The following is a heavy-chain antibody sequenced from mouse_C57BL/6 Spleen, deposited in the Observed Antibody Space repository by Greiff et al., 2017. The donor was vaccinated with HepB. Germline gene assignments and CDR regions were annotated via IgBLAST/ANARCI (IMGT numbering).Heavy chain of an antibody. CDR1: GYTFTSYW. CDR2: INPSNGGT. V-gene: IGHV1-53*01. Sequence: QVQLQQPGTELVKPGASVKLSCKASGYTFTSYWMHWVKQRPGQGLEWIGNINPSNGGTNYNEKFKSKATLTVDKSSSTAYMQLSSLTSEDSAVYYCAREGNNYYGSSSWFAYWGQGTLVTVSA. CDR3: AREGNNYYGSSSWFAY. D-gene: IGHD1-1*01. J-gene: IGHJ3*01.